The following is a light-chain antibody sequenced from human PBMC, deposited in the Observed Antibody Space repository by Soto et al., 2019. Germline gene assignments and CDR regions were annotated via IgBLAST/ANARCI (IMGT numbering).Light chain of an antibody. J-gene: IGLJ2*01. CDR1: SSDVGNHNS. CDR2: NVS. Sequence: QSALTQPASVSGSPGQSITISCTGSSSDVGNHNSVSWYQHHPGKAPKLVIYNVSNRPSGVSNRFSGSKSGNTASLTISGLQAEDEADYYCSSYTTTTTLVVFGGGTKLTVL. CDR3: SSYTTTTTLVV. V-gene: IGLV2-14*03.